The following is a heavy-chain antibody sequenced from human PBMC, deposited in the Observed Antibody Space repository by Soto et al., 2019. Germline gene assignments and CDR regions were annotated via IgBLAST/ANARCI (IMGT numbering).Heavy chain of an antibody. J-gene: IGHJ3*01. D-gene: IGHD2-8*02. CDR2: ILVDGRT. CDR1: GFPCGSYD. Sequence: GGSLRLSCAASGFPCGSYDMTWVRQAPGKGLEWVSTILVDGRTFYVDSVKGRFTISRDNSRNTVYLQMNSLTAGDTALYYCAKATATGGGAFDFCGQGTMVTVSS. V-gene: IGHV3-23*01. CDR3: AKATATGGGAFDF.